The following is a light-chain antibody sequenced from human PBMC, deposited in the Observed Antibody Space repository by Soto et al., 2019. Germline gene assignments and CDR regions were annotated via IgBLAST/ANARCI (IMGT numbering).Light chain of an antibody. CDR3: QQDNNSPKWT. CDR1: QRVSST. V-gene: IGKV3-15*01. J-gene: IGKJ1*01. CDR2: GAS. Sequence: EIVMTQSPATLSVSPGERATLSCRASQRVSSTLAWYQQKPGQAPRLLIYGASTRATGIPARFSGSGSGTEFTLTSSILQSEDVAVYYCQQDNNSPKWTFGQGTKVEIK.